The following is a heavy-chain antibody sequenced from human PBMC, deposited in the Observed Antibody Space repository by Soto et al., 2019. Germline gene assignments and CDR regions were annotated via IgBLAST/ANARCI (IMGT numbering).Heavy chain of an antibody. V-gene: IGHV3-15*01. CDR3: ATGLSISSSG. D-gene: IGHD6-6*01. Sequence: EVQLLESGGGLVEPGGSLRLSCAASGFIFSNAWMSWVRQAPGKGLEWVGRIKSKTDGGTTDYGAAVKGRFTISRDDSKNTMYLQMDSLKTQDTAVYYCATGLSISSSGWGQGTLVTVSS. CDR2: IKSKTDGGTT. CDR1: GFIFSNAW. J-gene: IGHJ4*02.